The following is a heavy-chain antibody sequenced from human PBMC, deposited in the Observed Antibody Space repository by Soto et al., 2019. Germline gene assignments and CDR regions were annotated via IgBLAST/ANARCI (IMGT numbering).Heavy chain of an antibody. CDR1: GYSFTTYG. V-gene: IGHV1-18*01. Sequence: QVQLVQSGAEVKKPGASVKVSCKASGYSFTTYGIAWVRQAPGQGLEWMGSISTYNGDTDYAQNLQGRVIMTTDTSTTTAYMELRSLRSDDTAVYYCAREGSRPYYYYGMDVWGQGTTVSVSS. J-gene: IGHJ6*02. CDR2: ISTYNGDT. CDR3: AREGSRPYYYYGMDV. D-gene: IGHD2-15*01.